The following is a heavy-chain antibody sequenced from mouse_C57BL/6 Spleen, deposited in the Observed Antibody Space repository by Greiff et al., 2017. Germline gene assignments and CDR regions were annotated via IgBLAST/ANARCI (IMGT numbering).Heavy chain of an antibody. Sequence: DVHLVESGPGLVKPSQSLSLTCSVTGYSITSGYYWNWIRQFPGNKLEWMGYISYDGSNNYNPSLKNRISITRDTSKNQFFLKLNSVTTEDTATYYCARAGIYYGNPWFAYWGQGTLVTVSA. CDR3: ARAGIYYGNPWFAY. D-gene: IGHD2-1*01. J-gene: IGHJ3*01. V-gene: IGHV3-6*01. CDR1: GYSITSGYY. CDR2: ISYDGSN.